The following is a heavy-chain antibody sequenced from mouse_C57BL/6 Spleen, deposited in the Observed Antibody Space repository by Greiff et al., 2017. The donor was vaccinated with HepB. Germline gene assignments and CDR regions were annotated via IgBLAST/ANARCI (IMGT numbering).Heavy chain of an antibody. V-gene: IGHV1-74*01. CDR3: AIPLYYYGSSPFAY. D-gene: IGHD1-1*01. CDR1: GYTFTSYW. J-gene: IGHJ3*01. Sequence: QVQLKQPGAELVKPGASVKVSCKASGYTFTSYWMHWVKQRPGQGLEWIGRIHPSDSDTNYNQKFKGKATLTVDKSSSTAYMQLSSLTSEDSAVYYCAIPLYYYGSSPFAYWGQGTLVTVSA. CDR2: IHPSDSDT.